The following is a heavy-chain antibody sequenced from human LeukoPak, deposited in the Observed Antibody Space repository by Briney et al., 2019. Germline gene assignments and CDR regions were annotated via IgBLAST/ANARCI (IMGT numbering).Heavy chain of an antibody. CDR2: INSDGCST. Sequence: GGSLRLSCAASGFTFSSYWMRCLRQAPGKGLVWVSRINSDGCSTSYADSVKGRFTISRDNAKNTLYLQMNSLRAEDTAVYYCARDSAQGDAFDIWGQGTMVTVSS. J-gene: IGHJ3*02. D-gene: IGHD1-26*01. CDR1: GFTFSSYW. V-gene: IGHV3-74*01. CDR3: ARDSAQGDAFDI.